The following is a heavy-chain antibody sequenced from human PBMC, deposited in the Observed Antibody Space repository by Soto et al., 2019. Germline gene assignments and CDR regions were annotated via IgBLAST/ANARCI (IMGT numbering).Heavy chain of an antibody. J-gene: IGHJ6*02. Sequence: GGSLRLSCAASGFTFGDYAMHWVRQVPGKGLEWVSGFKWNSGDVGYADSVKGRFTISRDNAKNSLYLQMNSLRPEDTAVYYCAKDRSSGSPYYGMDFWGQGTMITVSS. V-gene: IGHV3-9*01. CDR1: GFTFGDYA. D-gene: IGHD3-10*01. CDR3: AKDRSSGSPYYGMDF. CDR2: FKWNSGDV.